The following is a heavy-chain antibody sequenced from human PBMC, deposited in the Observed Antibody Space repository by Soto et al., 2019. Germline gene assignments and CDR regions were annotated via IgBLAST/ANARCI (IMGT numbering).Heavy chain of an antibody. Sequence: EVQLVESGGGVVRPGGSLRLSCAASGFTFDDYGMSWVRQAPGKGLEWVSGINWNGGSTGYADSVKGRFTISRDNATNSLCLQVNGLRAEDTALYYCARGSVHRAYDWYYFDYWGQGPVVAVSS. CDR1: GFTFDDYG. V-gene: IGHV3-20*04. CDR3: ARGSVHRAYDWYYFDY. D-gene: IGHD3-3*01. J-gene: IGHJ4*02. CDR2: INWNGGST.